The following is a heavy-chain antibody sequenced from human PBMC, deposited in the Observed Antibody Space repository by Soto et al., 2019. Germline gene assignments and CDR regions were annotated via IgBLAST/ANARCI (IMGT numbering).Heavy chain of an antibody. D-gene: IGHD5-18*01. CDR1: GFTFSSYA. CDR3: ARLMSGYSYGFFDY. CDR2: INSNGSST. J-gene: IGHJ4*02. Sequence: PGGSLRLSCAASGFTFSSYAMHWVRQAPGKGLEYVSTINSNGSSTYYANSVKGRFTISRDNSKNTLYLQMGSLRAEDTAVYYCARLMSGYSYGFFDYWGQGTLVTVSS. V-gene: IGHV3-64*01.